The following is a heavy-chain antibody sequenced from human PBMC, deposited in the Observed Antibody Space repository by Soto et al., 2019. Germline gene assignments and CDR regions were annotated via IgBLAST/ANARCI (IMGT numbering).Heavy chain of an antibody. Sequence: GASVKVSCKASGYTFTSYYMHWVRQAPGQGLEWMGIINPSGGSTSYAQKFQGRVTMTRDKSTSTVYMELSSLRSEDTAVYYCAGDWGGCPGYWGQGTLVTVSS. J-gene: IGHJ4*02. CDR2: INPSGGST. V-gene: IGHV1-46*01. CDR3: AGDWGGCPGY. CDR1: GYTFTSYY. D-gene: IGHD6-19*01.